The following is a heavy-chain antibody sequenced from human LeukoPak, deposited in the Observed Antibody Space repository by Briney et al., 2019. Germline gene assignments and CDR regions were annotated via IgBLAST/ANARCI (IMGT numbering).Heavy chain of an antibody. V-gene: IGHV3-30-3*01. CDR1: GFTFSSYA. CDR3: VSFYETY. CDR2: ISYDGSNK. Sequence: PGGSLRLSCAASGFTFSSYAMHWVRQAPGKGLEWVAVISYDGSNKYYPDSVKGRFTISRDNSKNTLYLQMNSLRAEDTAVYYCVSFYETYWGRGTLVTVSS. D-gene: IGHD2/OR15-2a*01. J-gene: IGHJ4*02.